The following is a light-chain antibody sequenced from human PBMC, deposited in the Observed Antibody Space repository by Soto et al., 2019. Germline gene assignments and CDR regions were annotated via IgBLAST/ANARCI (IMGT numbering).Light chain of an antibody. CDR2: GAS. Sequence: NVVTHSPRPLSLSPGERDTLSCRASQSVTSYLAWYQQKPGQAPRLLIYGASFRATDVPDRFTAGGSGTDFTLTISRLEPEDYAVYYCQQYGRSRLTFGGGTKV. V-gene: IGKV3-20*01. J-gene: IGKJ4*01. CDR1: QSVTSY. CDR3: QQYGRSRLT.